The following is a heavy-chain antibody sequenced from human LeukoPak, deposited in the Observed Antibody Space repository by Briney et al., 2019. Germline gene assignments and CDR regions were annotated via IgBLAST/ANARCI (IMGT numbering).Heavy chain of an antibody. V-gene: IGHV3-7*01. CDR1: GFSFSSYW. CDR2: INQGGSEK. Sequence: GGSLRLSCAASGFSFSSYWMSWVRQAPGKGLEWVANINQGGSEKYYVDSVKGRFTISRDNAKNSLHLQMNSLRAEDTAVYYCARRDGYNTFYFEYWGQGTLVTVSS. D-gene: IGHD5-24*01. J-gene: IGHJ4*02. CDR3: ARRDGYNTFYFEY.